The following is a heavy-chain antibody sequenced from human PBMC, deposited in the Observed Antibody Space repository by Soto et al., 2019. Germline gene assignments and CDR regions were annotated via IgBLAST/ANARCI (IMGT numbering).Heavy chain of an antibody. Sequence: GASVKVSCKASGYTFTSYCISWVRQAPGQGLEWMGWISAYNGNTNYAQKLQGRVTMTTDTSASTAYMELRSLRSDDTAVYYCARDLCSSTSCQGWFDPWGQGTLVTVSS. V-gene: IGHV1-18*01. CDR1: GYTFTSYC. CDR3: ARDLCSSTSCQGWFDP. CDR2: ISAYNGNT. D-gene: IGHD2-2*01. J-gene: IGHJ5*02.